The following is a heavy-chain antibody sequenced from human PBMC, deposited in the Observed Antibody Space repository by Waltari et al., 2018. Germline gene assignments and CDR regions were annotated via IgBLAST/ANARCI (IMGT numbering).Heavy chain of an antibody. CDR3: AAGSGYSPLGAFDI. D-gene: IGHD3-22*01. V-gene: IGHV1-3*03. CDR1: GYTFTSYA. CDR2: INAGNGKP. Sequence: QVQLVQSGAEVKKPGASVKVSCKASGYTFTSYAMHWVRQAPGQRLEWMGWINAGNGKPKYSQEFQGRVTITRDTSASTAYMELSSLRSEDMAVYYCAAGSGYSPLGAFDIWGQGTMVTVSS. J-gene: IGHJ3*02.